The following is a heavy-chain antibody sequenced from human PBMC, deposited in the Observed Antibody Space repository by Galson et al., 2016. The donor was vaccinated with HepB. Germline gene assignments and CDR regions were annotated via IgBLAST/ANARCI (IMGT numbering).Heavy chain of an antibody. J-gene: IGHJ6*01. D-gene: IGHD3-3*01. CDR1: GFIFRSYG. V-gene: IGHV3-33*01. CDR2: IRYDGSNK. Sequence: SLRLSCAASGFIFRSYGMHWVRQAPGKGLGWVAVIRYDGSNKYYADSVKGRFTISRDNSKNTLYLQMDSLRAEDTAVYYCARGVTIFGVVTNPSDVWGQGTTVTVSS. CDR3: ARGVTIFGVVTNPSDV.